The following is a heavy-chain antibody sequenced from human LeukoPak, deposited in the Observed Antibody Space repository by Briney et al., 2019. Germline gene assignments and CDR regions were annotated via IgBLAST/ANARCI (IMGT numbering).Heavy chain of an antibody. D-gene: IGHD3-10*01. CDR1: GGSFSGYY. CDR2: INHSGST. J-gene: IGHJ4*02. Sequence: SETLSLTCAVYGGSFSGYYWSWIRQPPGKGLEWIGEINHSGSTNYNPSLKSRVTISVDTSKNQFSLKLSSVTAADTAAYYCARGRGPLLDYWGQGTLVTVSS. CDR3: ARGRGPLLDY. V-gene: IGHV4-34*01.